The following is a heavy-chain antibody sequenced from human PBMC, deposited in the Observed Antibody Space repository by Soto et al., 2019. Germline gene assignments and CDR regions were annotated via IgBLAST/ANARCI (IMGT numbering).Heavy chain of an antibody. CDR1: GYTFNGYG. CDR2: ISTYNGDT. Sequence: QVPLVQSGAEVKKPGASVKVSCKASGYTFNGYGVSWVRQAPGQGLEWIGWISTYNGDTNHAQKVQGRVTLTTDTSTSTAYMELSSLRSDDTAVYYCARDYGGTWYDYWGQGTLVTVSS. V-gene: IGHV1-18*01. J-gene: IGHJ4*02. D-gene: IGHD2-15*01. CDR3: ARDYGGTWYDY.